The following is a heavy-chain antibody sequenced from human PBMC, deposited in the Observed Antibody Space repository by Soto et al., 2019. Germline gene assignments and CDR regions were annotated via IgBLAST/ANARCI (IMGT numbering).Heavy chain of an antibody. CDR2: LSSDGGDK. V-gene: IGHV3-30*18. J-gene: IGHJ4*02. CDR3: AKDSGRGSADYYFDY. CDR1: GFTFSSYG. Sequence: QVQLVESGGGVVQPGRFLRLSCAASGFTFSSYGMHWVRQAPGKGLEWVAVLSSDGGDKYYSDPVKGRFTISRDNSKNTLFLQMNSLRTDDTAVYHCAKDSGRGSADYYFDYWGLGTLVSVSS. D-gene: IGHD3-10*01.